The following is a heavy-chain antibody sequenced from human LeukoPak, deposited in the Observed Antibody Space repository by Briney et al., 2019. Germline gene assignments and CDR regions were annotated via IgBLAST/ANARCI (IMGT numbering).Heavy chain of an antibody. V-gene: IGHV4-59*01. CDR3: ARDRGYSGYDY. J-gene: IGHJ4*02. Sequence: SETLSLTCTVSGGSISSYYWSWIRQPPGKGLEWIGYIYYSGSTNYNPSLKSRVTISVDTSKNQFSLKLSSVTAADTAAYYCARDRGYSGYDYWGQGTLVTVSS. D-gene: IGHD5-12*01. CDR2: IYYSGST. CDR1: GGSISSYY.